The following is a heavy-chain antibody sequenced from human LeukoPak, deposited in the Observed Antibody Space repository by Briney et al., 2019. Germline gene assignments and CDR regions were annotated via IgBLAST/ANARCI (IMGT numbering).Heavy chain of an antibody. D-gene: IGHD7-27*01. CDR3: ARADWGSVDY. V-gene: IGHV3-7*01. CDR1: GFTFKNYW. Sequence: GGSLRLSCAASGFTFKNYWMSWVRLAPGRGLDWVANINQGGRDKYYVDSVEGRFTISRDNAKNSVYLQMSSLRVEDTGVYYCARADWGSVDYWGQGTPVTVSS. CDR2: INQGGRDK. J-gene: IGHJ4*02.